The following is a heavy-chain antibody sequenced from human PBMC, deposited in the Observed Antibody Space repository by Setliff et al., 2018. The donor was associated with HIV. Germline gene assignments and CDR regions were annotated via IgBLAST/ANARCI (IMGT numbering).Heavy chain of an antibody. CDR3: AREDYYDSY. V-gene: IGHV1-2*02. D-gene: IGHD3-22*01. CDR2: INPNSGGT. J-gene: IGHJ4*02. Sequence: ASVKVSCKSSGYTFTGYYMHWVRQAPGQGLEWMGWINPNSGGTNYAQKFQGRVTMTRDESTSTAYMELSSLRSEDTAVYYCAREDYYDSYWGQGTLVTVSS. CDR1: GYTFTGYY.